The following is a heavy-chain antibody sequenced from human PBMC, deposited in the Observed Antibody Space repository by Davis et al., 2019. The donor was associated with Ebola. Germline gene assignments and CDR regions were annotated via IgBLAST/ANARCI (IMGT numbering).Heavy chain of an antibody. CDR2: INHSGST. CDR3: ATGAYYGSGYYFDY. V-gene: IGHV4-30-4*08. D-gene: IGHD3-10*01. J-gene: IGHJ4*02. Sequence: SQTLSLTCTVSGGSVSSGSYYWSWIRQPPGKGLEWIGEINHSGSTNYNPSLKSRVTISVDTSENHFSLKLSSVTAADTAVYYCATGAYYGSGYYFDYWGQGTLVTVSS. CDR1: GGSVSSGSYY.